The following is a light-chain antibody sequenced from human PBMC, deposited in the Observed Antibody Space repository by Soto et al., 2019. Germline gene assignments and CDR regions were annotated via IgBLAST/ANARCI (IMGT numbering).Light chain of an antibody. CDR2: DAS. V-gene: IGKV3-15*01. Sequence: EIVMTQSPATLSVSPGERATLSCRASQSVSSNLAWYQQKPGQAPRLLIYDASTRATGIPARFSGSGSGTEFTLTISSLQSEDFVLYYCQQYNNWRTFGQGTKVEIK. J-gene: IGKJ1*01. CDR1: QSVSSN. CDR3: QQYNNWRT.